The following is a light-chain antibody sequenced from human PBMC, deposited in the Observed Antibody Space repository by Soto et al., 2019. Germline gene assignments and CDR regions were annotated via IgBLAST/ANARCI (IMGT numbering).Light chain of an antibody. CDR1: QSISPW. CDR3: QQYDNLPLT. J-gene: IGKJ3*01. CDR2: DAS. V-gene: IGKV1-33*01. Sequence: DIQMTQSPSTLSASVGDRVTITCRASQSISPWLAWYQQKPGKAPKLLIYDASNLETGVPSRFSGSGSGTHFTVTISSLQPEDTATYYCQQYDNLPLTFGPGTKVDIK.